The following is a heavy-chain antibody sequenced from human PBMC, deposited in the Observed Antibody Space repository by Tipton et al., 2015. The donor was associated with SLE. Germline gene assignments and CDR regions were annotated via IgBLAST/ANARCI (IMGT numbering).Heavy chain of an antibody. V-gene: IGHV4-31*03. D-gene: IGHD6-13*01. J-gene: IGHJ4*02. CDR1: GVSLNGGSYY. CDR2: IYNSGTT. CDR3: ARVAKLQQGMNYYFDS. Sequence: TLSLTCTVSGVSLNGGSYYWSWVRQPPGKALEWIAYIYNSGTTYYSPSLKSRVSMSVDTSKNQFSLNLNSVTAADTAIYYCARVAKLQQGMNYYFDSWGQGTLVTVSS.